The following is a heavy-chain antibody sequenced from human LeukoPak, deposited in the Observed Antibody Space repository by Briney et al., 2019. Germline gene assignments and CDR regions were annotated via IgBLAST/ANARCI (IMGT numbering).Heavy chain of an antibody. V-gene: IGHV1-3*01. CDR1: GYTFTSYA. Sequence: WASVKVSCKASGYTFTSYAMHWVRQAPGQRLEWMRWINAGNGNTKYSQKFQGRVTITRDTSASTAYMELSSLRSEDTAVYYCARDLWTMVPDYWGQGTLVTVSS. J-gene: IGHJ4*02. CDR2: INAGNGNT. D-gene: IGHD4/OR15-4a*01. CDR3: ARDLWTMVPDY.